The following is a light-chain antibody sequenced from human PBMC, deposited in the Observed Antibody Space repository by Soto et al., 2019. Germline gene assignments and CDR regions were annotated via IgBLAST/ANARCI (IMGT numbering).Light chain of an antibody. V-gene: IGLV2-14*01. J-gene: IGLJ1*01. CDR3: SSFTSGSTL. CDR2: EVS. Sequence: QSALTQPASVSGSPGQSIAISCTGTSSDVGAYNFVSWYQQHPGKAPKLMIYEVSNRPSGVSSRFSGSKSGNTASLTISGLQPEDEADYYCSSFTSGSTLFGTGTKLTV. CDR1: SSDVGAYNF.